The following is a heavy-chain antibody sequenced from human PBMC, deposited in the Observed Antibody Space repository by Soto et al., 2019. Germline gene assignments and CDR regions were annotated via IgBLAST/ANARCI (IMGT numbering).Heavy chain of an antibody. D-gene: IGHD4-17*01. V-gene: IGHV1-69*01. Sequence: QVQLVQSGAEVKKPGSSVKVSCKASGGTFSSYAISWVRQAPGQGLECMGGITPLFGTANYAQKFQGRVTLTADESTSTSYMELSSLRSEDTAVYYCARVSSTGSDYGDYKPSWYFDLWGRGTLVTVSS. J-gene: IGHJ2*01. CDR2: ITPLFGTA. CDR3: ARVSSTGSDYGDYKPSWYFDL. CDR1: GGTFSSYA.